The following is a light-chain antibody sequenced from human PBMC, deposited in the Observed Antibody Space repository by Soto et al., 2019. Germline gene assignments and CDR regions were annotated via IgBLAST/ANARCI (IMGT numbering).Light chain of an antibody. J-gene: IGKJ4*01. CDR1: QSFSSYLSY. CDR3: QQRSNWPPLT. Sequence: EIVMTQSPATLSVSPGERATLSCRASQSFSSYLSYLAWYQQKPGQAPRLLIYDASNRATGIPARFSGSGSGTDFTLTISSLEPEDFAVYYCQQRSNWPPLTFGGGTKVDI. V-gene: IGKV3-11*01. CDR2: DAS.